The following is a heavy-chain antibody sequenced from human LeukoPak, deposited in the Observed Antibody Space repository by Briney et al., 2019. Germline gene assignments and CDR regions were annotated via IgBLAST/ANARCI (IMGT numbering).Heavy chain of an antibody. CDR2: ISAYNGNT. J-gene: IGHJ6*03. V-gene: IGHV1-18*01. CDR3: ARVKGCSSTSCYRHYYYMDV. Sequence: SVKVSCKASGYTFTSYGISWVRQAPGQGPEWMGWISAYNGNTNYAQKLQGRVTMTTDTSTSTAYMELRSLRSDDTAVYYCARVKGCSSTSCYRHYYYMDVWGKGTTVTVSS. D-gene: IGHD2-2*02. CDR1: GYTFTSYG.